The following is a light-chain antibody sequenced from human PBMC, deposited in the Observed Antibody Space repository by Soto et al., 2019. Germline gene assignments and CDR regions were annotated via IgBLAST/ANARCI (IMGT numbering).Light chain of an antibody. CDR3: ISYTSVTTRAV. CDR2: EVS. Sequence: QSALTQPASVSGSPGQSITISCTGSRSDIGTYNYVSWYQQHPGKAPKLVIYEVSDRPSGVSNRFSGFKSGNTASLTISGLQAEDEAHYYCISYTSVTTRAVFGTGTQLTVL. V-gene: IGLV2-14*01. CDR1: RSDIGTYNY. J-gene: IGLJ7*01.